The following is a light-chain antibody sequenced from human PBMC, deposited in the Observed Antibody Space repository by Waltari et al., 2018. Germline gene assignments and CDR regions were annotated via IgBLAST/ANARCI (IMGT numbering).Light chain of an antibody. Sequence: QSALTQPASVSGSPGQSITISCTGTSGDVGGYNFVSWYQHHRGKATKLMIYEVSNRPSGVSHRFSGSKSGSTASLTISGRQPEDEADYYCSSYTSTDTLLYVFGSGTKVTVL. V-gene: IGLV2-14*01. CDR3: SSYTSTDTLLYV. J-gene: IGLJ1*01. CDR1: SGDVGGYNF. CDR2: EVS.